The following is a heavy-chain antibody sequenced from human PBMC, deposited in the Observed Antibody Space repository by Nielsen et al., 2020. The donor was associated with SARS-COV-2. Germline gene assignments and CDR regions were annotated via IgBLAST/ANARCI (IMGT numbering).Heavy chain of an antibody. V-gene: IGHV4-61*08. D-gene: IGHD3-22*01. CDR1: GGSISSGGYY. J-gene: IGHJ3*02. CDR3: AREKGYYDSSGHNTFAFDI. CDR2: IYYSGST. Sequence: SETLSLTCTVSGGSISSGGYYWSWIRQPPGKGLEWIGYIYYSGSTNYNPSLKSRVTISVDKSKNQFSLKLSSVTAADTAVYYCAREKGYYDSSGHNTFAFDIWGQGTMVTVSS.